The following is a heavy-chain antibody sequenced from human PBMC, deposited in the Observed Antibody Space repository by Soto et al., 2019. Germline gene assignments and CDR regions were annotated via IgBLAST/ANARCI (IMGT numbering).Heavy chain of an antibody. Sequence: GGSLRLSCAASEFSFSSYAMHWIRQAPGKGLEWVAVISFDGNIIQYADSGKGRFIISRDNIKNTLYLQMNSLRGEDTAVYYCAKDIDYDFWSGFPFDHWGQGVLVTVSS. J-gene: IGHJ4*02. CDR1: EFSFSSYA. CDR3: AKDIDYDFWSGFPFDH. V-gene: IGHV3-30-3*02. CDR2: ISFDGNII. D-gene: IGHD3-3*01.